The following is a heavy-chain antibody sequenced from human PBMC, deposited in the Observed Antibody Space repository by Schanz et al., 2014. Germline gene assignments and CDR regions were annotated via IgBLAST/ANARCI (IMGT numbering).Heavy chain of an antibody. CDR1: GFTFSHYG. Sequence: QVQLVESGGGVVQPGGSLRLSCVASGFTFSHYGIHWVRQAPGKGLEWVAFIRYDGSKTFYSDSVKGRFTISRDTSKNTVFLQMNNLRAEDTAVYYCARGASRDYFAMDVWGQGTTVTVSS. CDR3: ARGASRDYFAMDV. CDR2: IRYDGSKT. J-gene: IGHJ6*02. V-gene: IGHV3-30*02.